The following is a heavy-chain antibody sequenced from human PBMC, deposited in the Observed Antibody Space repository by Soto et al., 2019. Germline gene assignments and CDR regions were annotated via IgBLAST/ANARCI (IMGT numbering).Heavy chain of an antibody. CDR3: ARALVRGVTTGYWFDP. CDR2: IYHSGST. V-gene: IGHV4-30-2*01. Sequence: PSETLSLTCAVSGGSISSGGYSWGWIRQPPGKGLEWIGYIYHSGSTYYNPSLKSRVTISVDRSKNQFSLKLSSVTAADTAVYYCARALVRGVTTGYWFDPWGQGTLVTVSS. D-gene: IGHD3-10*01. J-gene: IGHJ5*02. CDR1: GGSISSGGYS.